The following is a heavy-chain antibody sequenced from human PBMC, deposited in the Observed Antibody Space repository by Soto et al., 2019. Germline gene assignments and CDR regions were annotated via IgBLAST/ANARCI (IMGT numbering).Heavy chain of an antibody. Sequence: QVHLVQSGAVVENPGASVKVSCKASGYTFTNFGINWVRQAPAQGLEWMGWITPYNGNANYPQKHQDRLTITTDTSTNTAYLELRSLRSDDTAVYFCARARMFSGAHHDYWGQGTRVTVSS. V-gene: IGHV1-18*04. CDR2: ITPYNGNA. CDR3: ARARMFSGAHHDY. D-gene: IGHD1-26*01. CDR1: GYTFTNFG. J-gene: IGHJ4*02.